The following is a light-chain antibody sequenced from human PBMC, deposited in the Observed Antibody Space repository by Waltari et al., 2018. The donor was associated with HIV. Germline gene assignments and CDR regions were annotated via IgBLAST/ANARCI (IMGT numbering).Light chain of an antibody. J-gene: IGLJ3*02. CDR3: SSYTSSSTLRV. Sequence: QSALTQPASVSGSPGQSITISCTGTGSDVGYYNLVSWYQQHPGKAPKLLIYEVTKRPSGVSNRFSGSKSVNTASLTISGLQAEDEADYYCSSYTSSSTLRVFGGGTKLTVL. V-gene: IGLV2-14*02. CDR2: EVT. CDR1: GSDVGYYNL.